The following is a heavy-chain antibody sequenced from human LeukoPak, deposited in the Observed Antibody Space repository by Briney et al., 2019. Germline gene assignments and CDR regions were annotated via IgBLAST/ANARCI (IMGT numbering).Heavy chain of an antibody. Sequence: GGSLRLSCAASGFTFSSYDMHWVRQATGKGLEWVSAIGTAGDTYYPGSVKGRFTISRENAKNSLYLQMNSLRAGDTAVYYCARSPTYYYDSSGYYSPYYFDYWGQGTLVTVSS. D-gene: IGHD3-22*01. J-gene: IGHJ4*02. CDR3: ARSPTYYYDSSGYYSPYYFDY. CDR1: GFTFSSYD. CDR2: IGTAGDT. V-gene: IGHV3-13*01.